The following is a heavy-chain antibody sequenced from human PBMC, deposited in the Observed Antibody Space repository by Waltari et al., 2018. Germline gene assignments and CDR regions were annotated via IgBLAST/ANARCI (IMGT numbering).Heavy chain of an antibody. V-gene: IGHV4-59*11. CDR2: IYLSGNT. CDR1: GSSLSNHY. J-gene: IGHJ1*01. D-gene: IGHD2-21*01. CDR3: ATDVVDRETDLAH. Sequence: QMQLLESGPGLLRLSETLSLTCTVSGSSLSNHYWTWVRQSPGKGLEWVGNIYLSGNTNVNPSLKSRVTMSVDASKNQFSLSLRSVTVADTAVYYCATDVVDRETDLAHWGQGTLVTVSA.